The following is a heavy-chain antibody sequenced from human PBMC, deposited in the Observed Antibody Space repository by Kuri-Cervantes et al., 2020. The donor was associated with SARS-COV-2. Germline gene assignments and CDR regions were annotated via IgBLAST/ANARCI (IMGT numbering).Heavy chain of an antibody. D-gene: IGHD6-19*01. J-gene: IGHJ4*02. Sequence: GSLRLSCIVSGGSISNHYWSWIRQPPGKGLEWIGDLYKSGSSNYNPSLKSRVSMSVDTSKNQFSLKLNSVTAADTAVYYCARLYSSGGNFDYWGQGTLVTVSS. CDR1: GGSISNHY. CDR3: ARLYSSGGNFDY. CDR2: LYKSGSS. V-gene: IGHV4-59*11.